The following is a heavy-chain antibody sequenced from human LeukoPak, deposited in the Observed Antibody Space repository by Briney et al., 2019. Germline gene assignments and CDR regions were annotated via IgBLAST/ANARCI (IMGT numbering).Heavy chain of an antibody. CDR2: IYHSGST. V-gene: IGHV4-39*07. Sequence: SETLSLTCTVSGGSISSSSYYWGWIRQPPGKGLEWIGYIYHSGSTYYNPSLKSRVTISVDRSKNQFSLKLSSVTAADTAVYYCARDICGFYGSGSYYNVCYYYYMDVWGKGTTVTVSS. CDR3: ARDICGFYGSGSYYNVCYYYYMDV. CDR1: GGSISSSSYY. J-gene: IGHJ6*03. D-gene: IGHD3-10*01.